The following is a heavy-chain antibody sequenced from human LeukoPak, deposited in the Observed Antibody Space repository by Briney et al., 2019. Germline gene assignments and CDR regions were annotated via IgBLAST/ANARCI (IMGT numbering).Heavy chain of an antibody. CDR3: AKSGYSSGDWEY. D-gene: IGHD6-19*01. J-gene: IGHJ4*02. Sequence: RAGGSLRLSCAAAGFTFSNYGMTWVRQAPGKGLELGSGISAYGDSTNYADSVKCRFTISRDNSNNTLYLEVNSLRAEATALYYCAKSGYSSGDWEYWGQGTLVTVSS. CDR2: ISAYGDST. CDR1: GFTFSNYG. V-gene: IGHV3-23*01.